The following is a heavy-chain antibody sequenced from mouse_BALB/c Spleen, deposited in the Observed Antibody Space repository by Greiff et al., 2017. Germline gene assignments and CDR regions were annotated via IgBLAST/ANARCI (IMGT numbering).Heavy chain of an antibody. Sequence: QVQLQQSGPGLVQPSQTLSITCTVSGFSLTSYGVHWVRQSPGQGLEWLGVIWSGGSTDYNAAFISRLSISKDNSKSQVFFKMNSLQANDTAIYYCARGRYYGLFDYWGQGTTLTVSS. D-gene: IGHD1-2*01. V-gene: IGHV2-2*02. J-gene: IGHJ2*01. CDR2: IWSGGST. CDR3: ARGRYYGLFDY. CDR1: GFSLTSYG.